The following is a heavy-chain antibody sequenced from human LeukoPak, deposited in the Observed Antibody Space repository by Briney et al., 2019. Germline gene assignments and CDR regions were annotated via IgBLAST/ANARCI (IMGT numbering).Heavy chain of an antibody. CDR2: ISGSGGST. J-gene: IGHJ4*02. V-gene: IGHV3-23*01. CDR3: AFTPVLAARQTSDY. Sequence: PGGSLRLSCAASGFTFSSYAMSWVRQAPGKGLEWVSAISGSGGSTYYADSVKGRFTISRDNSKNTLYLQMNSLRAEDTAVYYCAFTPVLAARQTSDYWGQGTLVTVSS. CDR1: GFTFSSYA. D-gene: IGHD6-6*01.